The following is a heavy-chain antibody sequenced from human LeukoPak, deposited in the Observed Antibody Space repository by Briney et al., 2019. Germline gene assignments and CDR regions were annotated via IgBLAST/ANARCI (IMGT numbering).Heavy chain of an antibody. D-gene: IGHD5-18*01. Sequence: PGGSLRLSCAASGFTFTSYWIGWVRQMPGKGLEWMGIIYPGDSDTRYSPSFQGQVTISADKSINTAYLQWSSLKASDTAIYYCARRGEAMDPFDYWGQGTLVTVSS. CDR1: GFTFTSYW. V-gene: IGHV5-51*01. J-gene: IGHJ4*02. CDR2: IYPGDSDT. CDR3: ARRGEAMDPFDY.